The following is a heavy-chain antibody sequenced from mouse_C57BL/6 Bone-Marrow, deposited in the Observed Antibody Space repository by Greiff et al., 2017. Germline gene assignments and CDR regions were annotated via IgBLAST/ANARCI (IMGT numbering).Heavy chain of an antibody. CDR3: QLGGFDY. V-gene: IGHV1-15*01. CDR1: GYTFTDYE. J-gene: IGHJ2*01. CDR2: IAPETGGT. Sequence: QVQLKESGAELVRPGASVTLSCKASGYTFTDYEMHWVKQTPVHGLEWIGAIAPETGGTSYNQKFKGKAILTADKSSSTAYMELRSLTSEDSAGYYCQLGGFDYWGQGTTLTVSS. D-gene: IGHD4-1*02.